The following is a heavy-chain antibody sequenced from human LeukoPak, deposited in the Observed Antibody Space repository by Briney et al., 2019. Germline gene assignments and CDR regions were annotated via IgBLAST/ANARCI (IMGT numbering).Heavy chain of an antibody. J-gene: IGHJ4*02. D-gene: IGHD2-2*01. CDR3: ARDKNQLLVY. CDR1: GYTLTELS. Sequence: ASVKVSCKVSGYTLTELSMHWVRQAPGKGLEWMGGFDPEDGETIYAQKFQGRVTMTRDTYTSTVYMELSSLRSEDTAVYYCARDKNQLLVYWGQGTLVTVSS. CDR2: FDPEDGET. V-gene: IGHV1-24*01.